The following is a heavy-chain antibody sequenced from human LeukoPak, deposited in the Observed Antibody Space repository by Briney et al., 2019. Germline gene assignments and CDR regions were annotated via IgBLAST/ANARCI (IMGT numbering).Heavy chain of an antibody. CDR3: AKVDRGDYSSSPVPYYNYYMNV. Sequence: GGSLRLSCAASGFTFSYYSVNWVRQAPGRGLEWVSCISSSSSLIFYSDSVRGRFTISRDNAKNLLYLHMNSLRVEDTAVYYCAKVDRGDYSSSPVPYYNYYMNVWGKGTTVTVSS. CDR1: GFTFSYYS. D-gene: IGHD6-13*01. CDR2: ISSSSSLI. V-gene: IGHV3-21*01. J-gene: IGHJ6*03.